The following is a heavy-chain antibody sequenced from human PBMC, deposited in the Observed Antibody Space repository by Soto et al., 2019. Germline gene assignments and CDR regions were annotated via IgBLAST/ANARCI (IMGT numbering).Heavy chain of an antibody. D-gene: IGHD6-19*01. CDR2: ISWNSGSI. CDR1: GFTFDDYV. V-gene: IGHV3-9*01. CDR3: AKDLAVAGDYYYYGMDV. Sequence: EVPLVESGGGLVQPGRSLRLSCVASGFTFDDYVMHWVRQAPGKCLEWVSGISWNSGSIGYADSVKGRFTISRDNAKNSLYLQMNSLRPEDSALYYCAKDLAVAGDYYYYGMDVLGQGTTVTVSS. J-gene: IGHJ6*02.